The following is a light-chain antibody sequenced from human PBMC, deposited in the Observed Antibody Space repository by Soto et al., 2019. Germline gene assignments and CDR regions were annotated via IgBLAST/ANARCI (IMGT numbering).Light chain of an antibody. CDR2: DAS. Sequence: DIQMPQSPSSLSASVGDRVTITCQASQDITNSLNWYQQKPGKAPKVLIYDASILETGVPSRFSGSGSGTEFTFTISSLQPEDVATYYCQQYDNLPLTFGPGTTVDIE. J-gene: IGKJ3*01. V-gene: IGKV1-33*01. CDR1: QDITNS. CDR3: QQYDNLPLT.